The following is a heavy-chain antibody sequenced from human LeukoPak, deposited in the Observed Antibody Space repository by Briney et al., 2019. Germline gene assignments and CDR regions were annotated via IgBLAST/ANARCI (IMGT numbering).Heavy chain of an antibody. Sequence: PSETLSLTCTVSGGSISSSSYYWGWIRQPPGKGLEWIGSIYYSGSTYYNPSLKSRVTISVDTSKNQFSLKLSSVTAADTAVYYCARPTLYCTNGPGCWFDPWGQGTLVTVSS. V-gene: IGHV4-39*01. CDR1: GGSISSSSYY. CDR2: IYYSGST. J-gene: IGHJ5*02. D-gene: IGHD2-8*01. CDR3: ARPTLYCTNGPGCWFDP.